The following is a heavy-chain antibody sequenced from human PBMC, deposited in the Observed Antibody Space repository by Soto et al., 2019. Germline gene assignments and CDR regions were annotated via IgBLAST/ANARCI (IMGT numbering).Heavy chain of an antibody. J-gene: IGHJ6*02. CDR2: IKSKTDGGTT. CDR3: TTDNLHPIATPAFYYYGMDV. Sequence: PGGSLRLSCAASGFTFSNAWMSWVRQAPGKGLEWVGRIKSKTDGGTTDYAAPVKGRFTISRDDSKNTLYLQMNSLKTEDTAVYYCTTDNLHPIATPAFYYYGMDVWGQGTTVTVSS. CDR1: GFTFSNAW. D-gene: IGHD2-15*01. V-gene: IGHV3-15*01.